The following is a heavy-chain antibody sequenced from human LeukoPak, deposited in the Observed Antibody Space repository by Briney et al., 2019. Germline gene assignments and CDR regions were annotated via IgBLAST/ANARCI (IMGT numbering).Heavy chain of an antibody. D-gene: IGHD1-1*01. Sequence: SETLSLTCTVSGGPMSSRSYYWSWIRQPAGKGLEWIGRIYTSGSTNYHPSLKTRLPMYVDTSKNQFPLHLSSVTAAGTAVYYCARDSAPASKTGEGRCFDLWGRGTLVTVSS. CDR2: IYTSGST. CDR1: GGPMSSRSYY. J-gene: IGHJ2*01. CDR3: ARDSAPASKTGEGRCFDL. V-gene: IGHV4-61*02.